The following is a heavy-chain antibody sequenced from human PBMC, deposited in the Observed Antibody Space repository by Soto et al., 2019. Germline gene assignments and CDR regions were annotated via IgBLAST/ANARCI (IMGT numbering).Heavy chain of an antibody. D-gene: IGHD1-26*01. V-gene: IGHV3-7*01. CDR3: ARTNSGSYFERDF. J-gene: IGHJ4*02. CDR1: GFTFSNYL. Sequence: VQMVESGGGLVQPGGSLRLSCAASGFTFSNYLMTWVRQAPGKGLEWVANIKGDGSEKYYVDSVKGRFTISRDNAKNSLYLQMNSLRAEDTGVYYCARTNSGSYFERDFGGQGTLVTVSS. CDR2: IKGDGSEK.